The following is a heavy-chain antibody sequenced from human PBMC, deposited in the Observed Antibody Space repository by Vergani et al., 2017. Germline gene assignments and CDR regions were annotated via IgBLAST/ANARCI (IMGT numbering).Heavy chain of an antibody. CDR3: ARGAICGVANYYYYYMDV. CDR2: IYTSGST. V-gene: IGHV4-61*02. D-gene: IGHD3-3*01. J-gene: IGHJ6*03. CDR1: GGSISSGSYY. Sequence: QVQLQESGPGLVKPSQTLSLTCTVSGGSISSGSYYWSWIRQPAGKGLEWIGRIYTSGSTNYNPSLKSRVTISVDTSKNQFSLKLSSVTAADTAVYYCARGAICGVANYYYYYMDVWGKGTTVTVSS.